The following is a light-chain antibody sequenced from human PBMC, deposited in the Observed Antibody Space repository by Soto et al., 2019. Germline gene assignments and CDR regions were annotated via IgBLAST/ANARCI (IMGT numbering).Light chain of an antibody. CDR1: TSDVGGYNF. CDR3: SSYAGSNNLV. CDR2: EVS. Sequence: QSALTQPASVSGSPGQSITISCSGTTSDVGGYNFVSWYQHHPGKAPKLMIHEVSKRPSGVPDRFSGSKSGNTASLTVSGLQAEDEADYYCSSYAGSNNLVFAGGTQLTVL. J-gene: IGLJ2*01. V-gene: IGLV2-8*01.